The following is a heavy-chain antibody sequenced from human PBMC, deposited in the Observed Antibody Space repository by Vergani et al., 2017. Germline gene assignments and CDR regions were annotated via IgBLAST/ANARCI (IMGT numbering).Heavy chain of an antibody. J-gene: IGHJ5*02. Sequence: VQLVESGGGLVKPGGSLRLSCEGSGFTFKNNTMTWVRQAPGKGLEWVSSISSSSAYLQYADSVKGRFTISRDNAKKSIFLQMNNLRADDTAVYYCASRVSANGGLDTWGQGTLVTVSS. D-gene: IGHD2-15*01. CDR2: ISSSSAYL. CDR1: GFTFKNNT. CDR3: ASRVSANGGLDT. V-gene: IGHV3-21*02.